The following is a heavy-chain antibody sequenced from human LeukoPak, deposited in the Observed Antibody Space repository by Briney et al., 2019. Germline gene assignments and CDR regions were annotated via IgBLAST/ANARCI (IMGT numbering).Heavy chain of an antibody. CDR1: GVSISNYY. Sequence: PSETLSLTCTVSGVSISNYYWSWIRQPPGKGLKWIGYIYYSGSTNYSPSLKSRVTISVDTSKNQFSLKLSSVTAADTAVYYCARAASSWSFDYWGQGTLVTVSS. CDR3: ARAASSWSFDY. CDR2: IYYSGST. J-gene: IGHJ4*02. D-gene: IGHD6-13*01. V-gene: IGHV4-59*01.